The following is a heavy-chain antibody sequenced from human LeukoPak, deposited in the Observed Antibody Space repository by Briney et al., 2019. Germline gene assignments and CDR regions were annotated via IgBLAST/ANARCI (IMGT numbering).Heavy chain of an antibody. V-gene: IGHV4-39*07. Sequence: SETLSLTCTVSGGSISSSSYYWAWIRQPPGKGLEWIGSIHYSGSTYYNPSLQSRVTISVDTSKNQFSLKLSSVTAADTAVYYCARAPPTMVRGVAPGCDAFDIWGQGTMVTVSS. CDR2: IHYSGST. CDR1: GGSISSSSYY. CDR3: ARAPPTMVRGVAPGCDAFDI. J-gene: IGHJ3*02. D-gene: IGHD3-10*01.